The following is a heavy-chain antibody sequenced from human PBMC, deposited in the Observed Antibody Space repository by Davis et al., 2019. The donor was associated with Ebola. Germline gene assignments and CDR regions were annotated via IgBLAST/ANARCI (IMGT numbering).Heavy chain of an antibody. V-gene: IGHV3-21*06. D-gene: IGHD2-8*02. CDR3: AREGGYCTGGVCYMYYYGMDV. J-gene: IGHJ6*02. CDR2: ISSSSSYI. CDR1: GFTFSSYS. Sequence: GESLKISCAASGFTFSSYSMNWVRQAPGKGLEWVSSISSSSSYIYYADSVKGRFTISRDNVKNSLYLQMDSLRAEDTAVYYCAREGGYCTGGVCYMYYYGMDVWGQGTTVTVSS.